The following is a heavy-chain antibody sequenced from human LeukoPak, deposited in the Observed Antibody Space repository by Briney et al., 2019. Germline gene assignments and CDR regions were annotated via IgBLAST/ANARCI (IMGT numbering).Heavy chain of an antibody. CDR1: GYTFTGYY. J-gene: IGHJ4*02. D-gene: IGHD3-3*01. V-gene: IGHV1-2*02. CDR2: INPNSGGT. CDR3: ARGSDDFWSGYSPSY. Sequence: ASVKVSCKASGYTFTGYYMDWVRQAPGQGLEWVGWINPNSGGTNYAQKSQGRVTMTRDTSISTAYMELSRLRSDDTAVYYCARGSDDFWSGYSPSYWGQGTLVTVSS.